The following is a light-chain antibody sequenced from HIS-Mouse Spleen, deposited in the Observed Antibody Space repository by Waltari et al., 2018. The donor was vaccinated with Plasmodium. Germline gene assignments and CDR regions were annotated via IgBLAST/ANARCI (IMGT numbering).Light chain of an antibody. J-gene: IGKJ3*01. CDR1: QSVSSN. V-gene: IGKV3-15*01. Sequence: EIVITQSPATLSVSPGERATRSCRASQSVSSNLAWYRQKPGRAPRLLIYGASTRATGIPARFSGSGSGTEFTLTISSLQSEDFAVYYCQQYNNWPFTFGPGTKVDIK. CDR2: GAS. CDR3: QQYNNWPFT.